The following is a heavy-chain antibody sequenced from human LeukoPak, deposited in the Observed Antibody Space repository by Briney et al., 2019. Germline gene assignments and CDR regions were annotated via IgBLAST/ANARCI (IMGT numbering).Heavy chain of an antibody. CDR3: ATDRKGGWYMDV. V-gene: IGHV1-24*01. D-gene: IGHD6-19*01. Sequence: SSVKVSCKVSGYTLTELSMHWVRQSTGKGPEWMGGFDPEDVETIYAQKFQGRVTMNEDTSTDTAYMELSSLRSEDTAVYYCATDRKGGWYMDVWGKGTTVTVSS. J-gene: IGHJ6*03. CDR1: GYTLTELS. CDR2: FDPEDVET.